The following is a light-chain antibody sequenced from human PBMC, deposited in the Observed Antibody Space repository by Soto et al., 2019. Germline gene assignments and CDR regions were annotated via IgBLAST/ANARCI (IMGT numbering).Light chain of an antibody. CDR2: GAS. V-gene: IGKV1-39*01. Sequence: IQLTQSPSSLSASVGDRVTVTCRASQSINIYLNWYQQKPGKAPTLLIYGASSLQSGVPSRFSGGGSRTDFTLPISSLPTEDFATYYCQKSYRSPYTFGQGTKLEI. CDR1: QSINIY. CDR3: QKSYRSPYT. J-gene: IGKJ2*01.